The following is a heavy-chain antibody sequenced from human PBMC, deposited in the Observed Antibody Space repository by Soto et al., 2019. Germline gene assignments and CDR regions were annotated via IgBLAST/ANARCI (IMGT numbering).Heavy chain of an antibody. Sequence: ASETLSLTCAVSGYSISNGYYWGWIRQPPGEGLEWIGIIYHSGYTYYNPSLKSRVTMSADTSKNQFSLRLTSVTAADTAVYYCARVPAPSSGNYYYGMDVWGQGTTVTVSS. CDR3: ARVPAPSSGNYYYGMDV. CDR2: IYHSGYT. V-gene: IGHV4-38-2*01. CDR1: GYSISNGYY. J-gene: IGHJ6*02.